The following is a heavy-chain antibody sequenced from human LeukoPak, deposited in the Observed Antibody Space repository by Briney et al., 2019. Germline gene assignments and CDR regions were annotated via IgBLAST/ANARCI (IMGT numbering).Heavy chain of an antibody. Sequence: SETLSLTCTVSGGSISSSSYYWGWIRQPPGKGLEWIGSIYYSGSTYYNPSLKSRVTISVDTSKNQFSLKLSSVTAADTAVYYWARTNLLRYFDSYYMDVWGKGATVTISS. CDR2: IYYSGST. D-gene: IGHD3-9*01. V-gene: IGHV4-39*01. CDR1: GGSISSSSYY. CDR3: ARTNLLRYFDSYYMDV. J-gene: IGHJ6*03.